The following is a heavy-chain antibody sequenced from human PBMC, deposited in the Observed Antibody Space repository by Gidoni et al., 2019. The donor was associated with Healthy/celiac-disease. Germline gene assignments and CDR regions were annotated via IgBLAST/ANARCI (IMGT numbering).Heavy chain of an antibody. CDR3: AKGYQVATIITAELGY. CDR1: GFTFSSYA. CDR2: ISGSGGST. D-gene: IGHD5-12*01. V-gene: IGHV3-23*01. J-gene: IGHJ4*02. Sequence: EVQLLESGGGLVQPGGSLRLSCAASGFTFSSYAMSWVRQAPGKGLEWVSAISGSGGSTYYADSVKGRFTISRDNSKNTLYLQMNSLRAEDTAVYYCAKGYQVATIITAELGYWGQGTLVTVSS.